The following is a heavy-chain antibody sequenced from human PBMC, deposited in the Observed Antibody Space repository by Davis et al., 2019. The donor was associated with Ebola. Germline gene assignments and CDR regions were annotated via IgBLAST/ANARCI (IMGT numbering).Heavy chain of an antibody. CDR2: ISGSGGNT. D-gene: IGHD3-3*01. J-gene: IGHJ4*02. V-gene: IGHV3-23*01. Sequence: GESLKISCAASGFTFSDYVMGWVRQAPGKGLEWVSAISGSGGNTYYADSVKGRFTISRDNSKNTLSLQMNSLRVEDTAVYYCAKGLWSGSPSAVSHWGQGTLVNVSS. CDR3: AKGLWSGSPSAVSH. CDR1: GFTFSDYV.